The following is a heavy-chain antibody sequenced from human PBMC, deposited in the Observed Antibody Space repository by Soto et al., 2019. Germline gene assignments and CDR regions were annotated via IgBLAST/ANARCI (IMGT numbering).Heavy chain of an antibody. CDR1: GFTFSSYG. V-gene: IGHV3-30*18. D-gene: IGHD3-10*01. CDR3: AKSVAYYYGSGSYSGMDV. J-gene: IGHJ6*02. Sequence: GGSRRRSCAASGFTFSSYGMHWVRQAPGKGLEWVAVISYDGSNKYYADSVKGRFTISRDNSKNTLYLQMNSLRAEDTAVYYCAKSVAYYYGSGSYSGMDVWGQGTTVTVSS. CDR2: ISYDGSNK.